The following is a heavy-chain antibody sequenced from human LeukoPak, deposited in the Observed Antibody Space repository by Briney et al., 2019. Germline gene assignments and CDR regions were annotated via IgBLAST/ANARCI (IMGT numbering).Heavy chain of an antibody. CDR1: GGSFSGYY. V-gene: IGHV4-34*01. CDR2: INHSGST. Sequence: SETLSLTCAVYGGSFSGYYWSWIRQPPGKGLEWIGEINHSGSTNYNPSLKSRVTMSVDTSKNQFSLKLSSVTAADTAVYYCASMSRYYYGSGSSYYFDYWGQGTLVTVSS. J-gene: IGHJ4*02. CDR3: ASMSRYYYGSGSSYYFDY. D-gene: IGHD3-10*01.